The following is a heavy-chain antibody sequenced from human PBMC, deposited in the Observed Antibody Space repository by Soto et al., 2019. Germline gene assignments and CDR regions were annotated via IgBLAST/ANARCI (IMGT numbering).Heavy chain of an antibody. D-gene: IGHD1-1*01. Sequence: SLRLSCVASGFTFTDYSVNWVRQAPGKGLEWVPFITASTTTIYYADSVKGRFTISRDNAKNSIYLQMNSLRDEDTAVYYCARDGRRGYDMDVWGQGTTVTVSS. V-gene: IGHV3-48*02. CDR3: ARDGRRGYDMDV. CDR1: GFTFTDYS. J-gene: IGHJ6*02. CDR2: ITASTTTI.